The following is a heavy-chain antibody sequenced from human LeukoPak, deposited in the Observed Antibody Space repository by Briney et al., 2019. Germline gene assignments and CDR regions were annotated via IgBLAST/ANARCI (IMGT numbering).Heavy chain of an antibody. V-gene: IGHV4-61*10. Sequence: SQTLSLTCTVSGGSINSGGYYWSWIRQSAGKGLEWIGYIYYSGSTNYNPSLKSRVTISVDTSKNQFSLKLSSVTAADTAVYYCARGIWFGELFWFDPWGQGTLVTVSS. J-gene: IGHJ5*02. D-gene: IGHD3-10*01. CDR3: ARGIWFGELFWFDP. CDR2: IYYSGST. CDR1: GGSINSGGYY.